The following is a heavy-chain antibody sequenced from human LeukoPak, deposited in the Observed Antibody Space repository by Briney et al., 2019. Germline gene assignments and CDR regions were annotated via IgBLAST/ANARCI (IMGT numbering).Heavy chain of an antibody. J-gene: IGHJ4*02. CDR1: GFTFSNYI. CDR3: ARVRGGGFRTADS. D-gene: IGHD1-14*01. CDR2: TLEDGRYQ. V-gene: IGHV3-30*04. Sequence: PGRSLRLSCEASGFTFSNYIMHWVRQAPGKGLDWVAVTLEDGRYQSYSDSVKGRFTISRDNSKNTLFLQMNSLRGEDTAVYYCARVRGGGFRTADSWGQGTLVTVSS.